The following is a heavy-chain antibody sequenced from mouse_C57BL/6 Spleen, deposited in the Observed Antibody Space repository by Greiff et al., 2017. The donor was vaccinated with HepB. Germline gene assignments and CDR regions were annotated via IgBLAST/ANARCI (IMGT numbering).Heavy chain of an antibody. J-gene: IGHJ4*01. D-gene: IGHD1-1*01. CDR1: GFTFSDYY. V-gene: IGHV5-16*01. CDR3: ARGAFYGSSPYYAMDY. CDR2: INYDGSST. Sequence: EVQLVESEGGLVQPGRSMKLSCTASGFTFSDYYMAWVRQVPEKGLEWVANINYDGSSTYYLDSLKSRFIISRDNAKNILYLQMSSLKSEDTATYYCARGAFYGSSPYYAMDYWGQGTSVTVSS.